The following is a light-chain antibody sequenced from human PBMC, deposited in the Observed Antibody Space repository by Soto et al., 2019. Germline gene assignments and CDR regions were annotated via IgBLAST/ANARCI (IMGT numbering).Light chain of an antibody. CDR3: QQYNSYSPT. V-gene: IGKV3-20*01. J-gene: IGKJ1*01. CDR1: QSVTSNY. CDR2: GAS. Sequence: IVLTQSPGTLAFSPVERATLSCRASQSVTSNYLAWYQQKPGQAPRLLIYGASSRATGVPSRFSGSGSGTEFTLTISSLQPDDFATYYCQQYNSYSPTFGQGTKVDIK.